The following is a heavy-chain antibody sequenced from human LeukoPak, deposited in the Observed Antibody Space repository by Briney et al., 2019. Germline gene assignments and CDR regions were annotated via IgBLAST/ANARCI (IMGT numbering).Heavy chain of an antibody. CDR3: ANAKYSSSSHDY. J-gene: IGHJ4*02. V-gene: IGHV5-51*01. Sequence: GESLKISCKGSGYSFTSYWIGWVRQMPGKGLXXXGIIYPGDSDTRYSPSFQGQVTISADKSISTAYLQWSSLEASDTAMYYCANAKYSSSSHDYWGQGTLVTVSS. CDR2: IYPGDSDT. D-gene: IGHD6-6*01. CDR1: GYSFTSYW.